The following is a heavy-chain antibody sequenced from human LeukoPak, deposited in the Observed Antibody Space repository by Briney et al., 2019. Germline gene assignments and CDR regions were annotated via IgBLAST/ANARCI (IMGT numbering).Heavy chain of an antibody. CDR1: GYTFTSYG. Sequence: ASVKVSCTASGYTFTSYGISWVRQAPGQGLEWMGWISAYNGNTNYAQKLQGRVNMTTDTSTSTANMERISLRYQDTPVYYCARDPCFGELVLDYWGQGSLV. D-gene: IGHD3-10*01. CDR3: ARDPCFGELVLDY. V-gene: IGHV1-18*04. CDR2: ISAYNGNT. J-gene: IGHJ4*02.